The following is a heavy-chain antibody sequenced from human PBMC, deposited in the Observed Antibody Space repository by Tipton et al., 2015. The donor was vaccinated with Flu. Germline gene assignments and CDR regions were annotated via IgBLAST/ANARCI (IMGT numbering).Heavy chain of an antibody. V-gene: IGHV4-34*01. CDR1: GGSFSGYY. CDR3: ARDLVQDYRDQYFGMDV. CDR2: MDHRGST. D-gene: IGHD4-11*01. J-gene: IGHJ6*02. Sequence: TLSLTCAVYGGSFSGYYGSWIRQPPGKGLEWIGEMDHRGSTTYNPSLKSRVTMSVDTPKNQFSLKLTSVTAADTAVYYCARDLVQDYRDQYFGMDVWGQGTTVTVSS.